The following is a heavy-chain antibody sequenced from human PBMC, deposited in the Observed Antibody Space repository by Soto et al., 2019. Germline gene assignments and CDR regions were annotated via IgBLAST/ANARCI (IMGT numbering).Heavy chain of an antibody. V-gene: IGHV1-18*01. CDR2: ISPYKGNT. J-gene: IGHJ4*02. CDR3: ARDLDGSGSYYTDY. Sequence: QVQLVQSGPEVKKPGASVKVSCKASGYTFTNCGLSWVRQAPGQGLEWMGWISPYKGNTNYAQKFQGRVTMTTDTSTRTAYMELRSLRSADTAIYYCARDLDGSGSYYTDYWGQGTLVTVSS. CDR1: GYTFTNCG. D-gene: IGHD3-10*01.